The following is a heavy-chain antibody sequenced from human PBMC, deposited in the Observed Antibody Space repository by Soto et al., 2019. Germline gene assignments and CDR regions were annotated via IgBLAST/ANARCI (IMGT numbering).Heavy chain of an antibody. D-gene: IGHD3-9*01. J-gene: IGHJ4*02. CDR3: ARLHDLDIAPFF. CDR1: GGSISTYY. V-gene: IGHV4-39*01. CDR2: FFIGGNT. Sequence: SETLSLTCTVSGGSISTYYWGWMRQPPGKGLEWIASFFIGGNTYYNPSLKSRVTISVDTSKNQFSLKLSSVTAADTAVYFCARLHDLDIAPFFWGRGTLVPVPS.